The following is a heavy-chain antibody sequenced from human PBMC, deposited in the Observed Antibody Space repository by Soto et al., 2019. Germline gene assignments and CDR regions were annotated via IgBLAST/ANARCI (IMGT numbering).Heavy chain of an antibody. CDR1: GYTFTVYY. CDR2: INPKSGGT. V-gene: IGHV1-2*02. D-gene: IGHD1-26*01. CDR3: ARDLAKGGGSAGFDY. J-gene: IGHJ4*02. Sequence: QVQLVQSGAEVKKPGASVNVSCKASGYTFTVYYMHWVRQAPGQGLEWMGWINPKSGGTMYPQKFQDRVIMIWDTSISTAYIALTRLRSDDTAVYYCARDLAKGGGSAGFDYWGQGTLVTVSS.